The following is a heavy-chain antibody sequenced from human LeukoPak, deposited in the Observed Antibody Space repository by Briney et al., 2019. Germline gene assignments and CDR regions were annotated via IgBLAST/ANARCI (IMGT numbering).Heavy chain of an antibody. Sequence: PGGSLRLSCAASGFTFSTYGMSWVRQAPGKGLEWVSAVGSDGINTAYADSVKGRFTISRDNSKNTLYLQLNSLRAEDTAVYYCAKGLAAGSQYFDYWGQGTLVTVSS. CDR2: VGSDGINT. J-gene: IGHJ4*02. V-gene: IGHV3-23*01. D-gene: IGHD6-25*01. CDR1: GFTFSTYG. CDR3: AKGLAAGSQYFDY.